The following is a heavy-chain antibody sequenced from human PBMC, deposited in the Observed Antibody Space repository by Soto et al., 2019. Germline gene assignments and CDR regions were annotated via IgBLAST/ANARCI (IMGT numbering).Heavy chain of an antibody. Sequence: GESLKISCKGSGYSFTSYWISWVREMPGKDLEWMGRIDPSDSYTKYSTSFQGNVTISADKSISTAYLQWSSLKASDTALYYCARQMVGASTGPYFSYGMDVWGQGTTVTVSS. V-gene: IGHV5-10-1*01. D-gene: IGHD1-26*01. J-gene: IGHJ6*02. CDR1: GYSFTSYW. CDR2: IDPSDSYT. CDR3: ARQMVGASTGPYFSYGMDV.